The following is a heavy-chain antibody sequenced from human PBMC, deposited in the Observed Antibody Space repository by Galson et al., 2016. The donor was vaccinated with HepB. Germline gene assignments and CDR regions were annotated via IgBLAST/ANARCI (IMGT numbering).Heavy chain of an antibody. V-gene: IGHV1-8*02. CDR2: ISPETGST. D-gene: IGHD5/OR15-5a*01. CDR1: GYPFTSHE. Sequence: SVKVSCKASGYPFTSHEINWIRQASGQGLEWLGWISPETGSTDYVRKFQGRVTMTRDTSTNTVYMELRTLRSDDTAIYYCAREEAGSVRDTPYKWFAPWGQGTLVTVTS. CDR3: AREEAGSVRDTPYKWFAP. J-gene: IGHJ5*02.